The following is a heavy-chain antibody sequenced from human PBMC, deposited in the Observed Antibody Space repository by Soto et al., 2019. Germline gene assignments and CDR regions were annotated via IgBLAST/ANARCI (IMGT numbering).Heavy chain of an antibody. CDR2: ISYDGSNK. D-gene: IGHD3-22*01. V-gene: IGHV3-30*18. Sequence: PGGSLRLSCAASGFTFSSYGMHWVRQAPGKGLEWVAVISYDGSNKYYADSVKGRFTISRDNSKNTLYLQMNSLRAEDTAVYYCAKEPVPRVSSGDYYDSSAPGYFDYWGQGTLVTVSS. CDR1: GFTFSSYG. CDR3: AKEPVPRVSSGDYYDSSAPGYFDY. J-gene: IGHJ4*02.